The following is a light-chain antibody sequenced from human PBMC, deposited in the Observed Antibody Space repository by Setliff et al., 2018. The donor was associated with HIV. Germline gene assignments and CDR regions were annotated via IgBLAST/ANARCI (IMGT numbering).Light chain of an antibody. V-gene: IGKV3-20*01. CDR2: GAS. Sequence: EIVLTQSPGTLSLSPGERAALSCRASQSVSSNSLAWYQQKPGQAPRLLIYGASSRATGIPDRFSGSGSGTDFTLTISRLEPEDFALYYCQQYDTSRTWTFGQGTKVDIK. CDR3: QQYDTSRTWT. J-gene: IGKJ1*01. CDR1: QSVSSNS.